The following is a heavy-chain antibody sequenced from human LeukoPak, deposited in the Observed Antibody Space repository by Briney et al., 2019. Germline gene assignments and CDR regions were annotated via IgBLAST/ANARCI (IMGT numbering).Heavy chain of an antibody. V-gene: IGHV4-31*03. J-gene: IGHJ4*02. CDR2: IYYSGST. CDR1: GGSISSGGYY. CDR3: ARDYYDSSGYHFDY. D-gene: IGHD3-22*01. Sequence: PSETLSLTCTVSGGSISSGGYYWSWIRQHPGKGLEWIGYIYYSGSTYYNPSLKSRVTISVDTSKNQFSLKLSSVTAADTAVYYCARDYYDSSGYHFDYWGQGTLVTVSS.